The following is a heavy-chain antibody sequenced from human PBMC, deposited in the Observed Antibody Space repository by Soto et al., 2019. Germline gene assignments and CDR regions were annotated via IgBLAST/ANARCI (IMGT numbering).Heavy chain of an antibody. Sequence: EVQLVESGGVVVQPGGSLRLSCAASGFTFDDYTMHWVRQAPGKGLEWVSLISWDGGSTYYADSVKGRFTISRDNSKNSLYLQMNSLRTEDTALYYCAKDRDMITFGGFDYWGQGTLVTVSS. J-gene: IGHJ4*02. V-gene: IGHV3-43*01. CDR1: GFTFDDYT. CDR3: AKDRDMITFGGFDY. CDR2: ISWDGGST. D-gene: IGHD3-16*01.